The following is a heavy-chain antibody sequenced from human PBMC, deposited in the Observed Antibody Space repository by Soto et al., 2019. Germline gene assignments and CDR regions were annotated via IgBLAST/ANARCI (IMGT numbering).Heavy chain of an antibody. V-gene: IGHV3-30-3*01. Sequence: QVQLVESGGGVVQPGRSLRLSCAASGITFRSYAMHWVRQAPGKGLEWVAVISYDGSNKYYADSVKGRFTISRDNSKNTLYLQMNSLRAEDTAVYYCARGYEWSPDYWGQGTLVTVSS. CDR2: ISYDGSNK. J-gene: IGHJ4*02. CDR3: ARGYEWSPDY. D-gene: IGHD3-3*01. CDR1: GITFRSYA.